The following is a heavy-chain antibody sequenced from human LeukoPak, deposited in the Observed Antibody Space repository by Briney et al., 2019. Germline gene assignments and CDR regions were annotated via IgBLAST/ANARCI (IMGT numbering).Heavy chain of an antibody. CDR2: TYYRSEWHT. V-gene: IGHV6-1*01. CDR1: GDSVSNENAA. CDR3: ASGWALS. J-gene: IGHJ5*02. D-gene: IGHD1-26*01. Sequence: SQTLSLTCAVSGDSVSNENAAWTWIRQSPSRGLEWLGRTYYRSEWHTDYAFSVKGRITINADTSKNQFSLQLGYVTPEDTAVYYCASGWALSWGQGTLVTVSS.